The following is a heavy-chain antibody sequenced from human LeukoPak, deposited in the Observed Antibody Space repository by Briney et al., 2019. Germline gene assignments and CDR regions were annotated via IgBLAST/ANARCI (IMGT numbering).Heavy chain of an antibody. Sequence: GGSLRLSCAASGFTFSSYSMNWVRQAPGKGLEWVSYISSSSSTIYYADSVKGRFTISRDNAKNSLYLQMNSLRAEDTAVYYCARGAGLWFGELLYFDYWGQGTLVTVSS. V-gene: IGHV3-48*04. CDR3: ARGAGLWFGELLYFDY. CDR1: GFTFSSYS. CDR2: ISSSSSTI. D-gene: IGHD3-10*01. J-gene: IGHJ4*02.